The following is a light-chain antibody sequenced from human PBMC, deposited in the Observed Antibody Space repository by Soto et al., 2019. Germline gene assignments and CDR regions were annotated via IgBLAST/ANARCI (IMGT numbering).Light chain of an antibody. CDR2: DAS. CDR3: QQGSDWPPGLT. J-gene: IGKJ4*01. CDR1: ESVSSY. Sequence: EIVLTQSPATLSLSPGERATLSCRASESVSSYLAWYQQKPGQAPRLLIYDASIRATGIPARFSGSGSGTDVTLPISSLEPEDFAVYYCQQGSDWPPGLTFGGGTKVEIK. V-gene: IGKV3-11*01.